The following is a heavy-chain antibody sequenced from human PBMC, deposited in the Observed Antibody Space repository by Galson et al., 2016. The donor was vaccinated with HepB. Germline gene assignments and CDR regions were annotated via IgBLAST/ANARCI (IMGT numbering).Heavy chain of an antibody. CDR2: ISFDGGKQ. D-gene: IGHD1-14*01. CDR1: GFTFSGFD. CDR3: ARDYSYGTTWPFFDK. Sequence: SLRLSCAVSGFTFSGFDMHWVRQAPGKGPEWVARISFDGGKQDYTSSVKGRFTISRENSGNTLYLQMHNLRAEDTAVYFCARDYSYGTTWPFFDKSGQGTLVTVSS. V-gene: IGHV3-30*03. J-gene: IGHJ4*02.